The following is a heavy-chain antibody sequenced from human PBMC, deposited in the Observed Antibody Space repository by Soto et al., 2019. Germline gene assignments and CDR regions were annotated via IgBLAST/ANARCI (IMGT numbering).Heavy chain of an antibody. Sequence: GGSLRLSCAASGFTFDDYAMHWVRQAPGKGLEWVSGISWNSGSIGYADSVKGRFTISRDNAKNSLYLQMNSLRAEDTALYYCAKDIWDIVVVPAAIPWFDPWGQGTLVTVSS. CDR1: GFTFDDYA. CDR3: AKDIWDIVVVPAAIPWFDP. J-gene: IGHJ5*02. CDR2: ISWNSGSI. D-gene: IGHD2-2*01. V-gene: IGHV3-9*01.